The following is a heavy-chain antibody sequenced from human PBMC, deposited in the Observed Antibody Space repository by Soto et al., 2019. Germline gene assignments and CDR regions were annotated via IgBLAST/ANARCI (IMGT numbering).Heavy chain of an antibody. D-gene: IGHD2-15*01. CDR3: ARGYCSGGNCYSGMDV. CDR2: IIPISGTT. Sequence: GASVKVSCKASGYTFTGYYMHWVRQAPGHGLEWMGGIIPISGTTYYTQKFQGRVTITADEPTSTDFMELSSLKSEDTAVFYCARGYCSGGNCYSGMDVWGQGTMVTVSS. V-gene: IGHV1-69*13. J-gene: IGHJ6*02. CDR1: GYTFTGYY.